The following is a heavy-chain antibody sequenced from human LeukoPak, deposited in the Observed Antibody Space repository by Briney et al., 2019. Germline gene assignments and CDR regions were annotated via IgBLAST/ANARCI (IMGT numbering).Heavy chain of an antibody. J-gene: IGHJ4*02. Sequence: GGSLRLSCAASGFTFSSYAMSWVRQAPGKGLEWVSAISGSGGSTYYADSVKGRFTISRDNSKNTLDLQMNSLRAEDTAVYYCAKDDYGDYGGFDYWGQGTLVTVSP. V-gene: IGHV3-23*01. D-gene: IGHD4-17*01. CDR1: GFTFSSYA. CDR2: ISGSGGST. CDR3: AKDDYGDYGGFDY.